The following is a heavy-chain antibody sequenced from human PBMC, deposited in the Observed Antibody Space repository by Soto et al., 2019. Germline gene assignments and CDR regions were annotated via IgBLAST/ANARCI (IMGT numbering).Heavy chain of an antibody. Sequence: QVQLVESGGGVVQPGRSLRLSCAASGFTFSSYAMHWVRQAPGKGLEWVAVISYDGSNKYYADSVKGRFTISRDNSKNTLYLQMISLRAEDTAVYYCARVGPRSYGDHYFDYWDQGTLVTVSS. D-gene: IGHD4-17*01. J-gene: IGHJ4*02. CDR3: ARVGPRSYGDHYFDY. CDR2: ISYDGSNK. V-gene: IGHV3-30-3*01. CDR1: GFTFSSYA.